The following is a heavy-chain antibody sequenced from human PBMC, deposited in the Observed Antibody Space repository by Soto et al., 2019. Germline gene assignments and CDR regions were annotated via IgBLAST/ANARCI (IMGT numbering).Heavy chain of an antibody. D-gene: IGHD3-16*01. Sequence: SVKVSCKASGGNPSNSAFSWVRQAPGQGLEWVGGVIPVFGIVKYAQSLRGRVTITADESTNTAYMELSWLRSDDTAVYYCARHHGTDEYEDLDYWGQGTLVTVSS. CDR2: VIPVFGIV. J-gene: IGHJ4*02. V-gene: IGHV1-69*13. CDR3: ARHHGTDEYEDLDY. CDR1: GGNPSNSA.